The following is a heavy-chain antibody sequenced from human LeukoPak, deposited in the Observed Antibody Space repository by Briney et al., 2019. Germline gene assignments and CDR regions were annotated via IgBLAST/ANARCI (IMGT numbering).Heavy chain of an antibody. J-gene: IGHJ4*02. D-gene: IGHD2-15*01. V-gene: IGHV3-73*01. CDR3: TRVATQIPFDF. CDR2: IRSKAHSYAT. CDR1: GFTFGGSA. Sequence: HPGGSLKLSCAAAGFTFGGSAIHWVRQASGKGLEWVGRIRSKAHSYATEYAASVKGKCTISRDDSKNTAYLQMNSLKTEDTAVYYCTRVATQIPFDFWGQGTLVTVSS.